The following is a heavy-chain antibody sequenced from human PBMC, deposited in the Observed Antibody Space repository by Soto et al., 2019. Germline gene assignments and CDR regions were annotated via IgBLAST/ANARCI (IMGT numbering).Heavy chain of an antibody. CDR3: ATTRYSYGFYFDY. CDR2: IYYSGST. Sequence: PSETLSLTCTFSCGSIISGGYYWSWIRQHPGKGLEWIGYIYYSGSTYYNPSLKSRVTISVDTSKNQFSLKLSSVTAADTAVYYCATTRYSYGFYFDYWGQGTLVTVSS. D-gene: IGHD5-18*01. CDR1: CGSIISGGYY. J-gene: IGHJ4*02. V-gene: IGHV4-31*03.